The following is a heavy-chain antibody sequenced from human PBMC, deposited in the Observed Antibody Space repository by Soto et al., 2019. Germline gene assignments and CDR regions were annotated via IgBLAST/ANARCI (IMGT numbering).Heavy chain of an antibody. CDR1: GFTFAGYA. CDR3: AKDFRPDGKYDFDY. CDR2: ILSDGGTK. Sequence: EVQLLESGGGLVQPGGSLRLSCAASGFTFAGYAMNWVRQAPGRGLEWVAGILSDGGTKYYADPVKGRFTISRDNSKNILYLQMSSLRADDTALYYCAKDFRPDGKYDFDYWGQGTPVVVSS. D-gene: IGHD3-3*01. J-gene: IGHJ4*02. V-gene: IGHV3-23*01.